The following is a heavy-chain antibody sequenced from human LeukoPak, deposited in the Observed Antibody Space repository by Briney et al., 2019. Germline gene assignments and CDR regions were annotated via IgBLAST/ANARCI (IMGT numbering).Heavy chain of an antibody. CDR2: IKRSGDNI. D-gene: IGHD5-24*01. J-gene: IGHJ6*02. CDR3: ARAREMATPSAYYFYGMDV. CDR1: GFTFSTYT. Sequence: GGSLRLSCVASGFTFSTYTMNWVRQAPGKGLEWVSSIKRSGDNIYYADSMKGRFTISRDNAKNALYLQMTRLRAEDTAVYYCARAREMATPSAYYFYGMDVWGQGTTVTVSS. V-gene: IGHV3-21*01.